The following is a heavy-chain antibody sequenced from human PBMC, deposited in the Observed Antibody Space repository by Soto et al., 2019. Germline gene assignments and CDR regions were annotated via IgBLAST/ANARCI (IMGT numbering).Heavy chain of an antibody. V-gene: IGHV1-46*03. CDR1: GYTFTSYY. Sequence: AASVKVSCKASGYTFTSYYMHWVRQAPGQGLEWMGIINPSAGSTSYAQKFQGRVTMTRDTSTSTVYMELSSLRSEDTAAYYCARGYCSGGTCYAFDVWGQGTMVTVSS. CDR2: INPSAGST. J-gene: IGHJ3*01. D-gene: IGHD2-15*01. CDR3: ARGYCSGGTCYAFDV.